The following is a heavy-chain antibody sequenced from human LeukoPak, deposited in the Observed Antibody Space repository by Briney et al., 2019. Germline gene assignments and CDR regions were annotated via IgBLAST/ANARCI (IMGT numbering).Heavy chain of an antibody. Sequence: PGGSLTLSCAASGFSFTAYSMNWVRQAPGRGLEWISYNGPGGDIYYADSVTGRFTVSRDIAKNSLYLQMNGLRVEDTAVYSCARRFDSWGQGTLVTVSS. V-gene: IGHV3-48*01. CDR1: GFSFTAYS. CDR2: NGPGGDI. J-gene: IGHJ4*02. CDR3: ARRFDS.